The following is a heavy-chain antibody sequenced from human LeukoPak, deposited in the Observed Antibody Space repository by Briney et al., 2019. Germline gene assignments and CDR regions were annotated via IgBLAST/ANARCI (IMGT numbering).Heavy chain of an antibody. D-gene: IGHD3-9*01. CDR2: IYHTGST. V-gene: IGHV4-38-2*02. Sequence: SETLSLTCIVSGYSIGSGFYWVWMRQPPGKGLQWIGSIYHTGSTYYNPSLKSRVTISSDTSGNQFSLKLRSVTAADTAVYYCARDSRYFDWLLTRYYYYMDVWGKGTTVTISS. CDR1: GYSIGSGFY. CDR3: ARDSRYFDWLLTRYYYYMDV. J-gene: IGHJ6*03.